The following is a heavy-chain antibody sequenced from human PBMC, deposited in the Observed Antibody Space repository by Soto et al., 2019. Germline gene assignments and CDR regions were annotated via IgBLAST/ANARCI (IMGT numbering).Heavy chain of an antibody. CDR3: ARDQSLYGDFLAY. CDR2: IYHSGST. J-gene: IGHJ4*02. CDR1: GGSISSSNW. D-gene: IGHD4-17*01. V-gene: IGHV4-4*02. Sequence: SETLSLTCAVSGGSISSSNWWSWVRQPPGKGLEWIGEIYHSGSTNYNPSLKSRVTISVDKPKNQFSLKLSSVTAADTAVYYCARDQSLYGDFLAYWGQGTLVTVSS.